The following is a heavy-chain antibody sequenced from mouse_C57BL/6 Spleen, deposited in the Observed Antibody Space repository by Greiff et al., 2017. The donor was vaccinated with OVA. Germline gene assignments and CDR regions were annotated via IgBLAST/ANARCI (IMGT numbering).Heavy chain of an antibody. CDR1: GFTFSDYY. CDR2: ISNGGGST. J-gene: IGHJ3*01. Sequence: EVKLMESGGGLVQPGGSLKLSCAASGFTFSDYYMYWVRQTPEKRLEWVAYISNGGGSTYYPDTVKGRFTISRDNAKNTLFLQMTSLRSEDTAMYYCASLLPWFAYWGQGTLVTVSA. D-gene: IGHD2-10*01. V-gene: IGHV5-12*03. CDR3: ASLLPWFAY.